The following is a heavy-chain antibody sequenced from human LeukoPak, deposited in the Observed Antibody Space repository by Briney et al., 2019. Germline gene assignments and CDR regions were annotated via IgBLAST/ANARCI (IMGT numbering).Heavy chain of an antibody. CDR3: ARLMFPNYYGSGSYYRNYYYYYMDV. Sequence: ASVKVSCKASGYTFTGYYMHWVRQAPGQGLEWMGWINPNSGGTNYAQKFQGRVTMTRDKSISTAYLQWSSLKASDTAMYYCARLMFPNYYGSGSYYRNYYYYYMDVWGKGTTVTVSS. CDR1: GYTFTGYY. J-gene: IGHJ6*03. CDR2: INPNSGGT. V-gene: IGHV1-2*02. D-gene: IGHD3-10*01.